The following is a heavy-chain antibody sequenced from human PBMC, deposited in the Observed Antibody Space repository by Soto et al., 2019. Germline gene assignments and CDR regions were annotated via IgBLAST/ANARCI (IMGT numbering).Heavy chain of an antibody. D-gene: IGHD3-22*01. CDR2: ISWNSGSI. CDR1: GFTCDDYA. V-gene: IGHV3-9*01. CDR3: AKDSGSGYYYVTNYFDY. J-gene: IGHJ4*02. Sequence: EVQLVESGGGLVQPGRSLRLSCAASGFTCDDYAMHWVRQAPGKGLEWVSGISWNSGSIGYADSVKGRFTISRDNAKNSLYLQMNSLRAEDTDLYYCAKDSGSGYYYVTNYFDYWGQGTLVTVSS.